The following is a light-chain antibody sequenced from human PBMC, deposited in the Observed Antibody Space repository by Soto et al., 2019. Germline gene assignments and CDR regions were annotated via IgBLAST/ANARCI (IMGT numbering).Light chain of an antibody. V-gene: IGLV2-14*01. CDR3: SSYTSSSTLDV. CDR1: SSDVGGYNY. CDR2: EVS. Sequence: QSALTQPASVSGSPGQSITISCTGTSSDVGGYNYVSWYQQHPGKAPKLMIYEVSNRPSGVSHRFAGSESGNTASLTISGLQAEDEADYYCSSYTSSSTLDVFGTGTKVTVL. J-gene: IGLJ1*01.